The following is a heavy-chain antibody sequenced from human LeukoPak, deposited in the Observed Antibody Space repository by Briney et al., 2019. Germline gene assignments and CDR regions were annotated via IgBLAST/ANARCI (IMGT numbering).Heavy chain of an antibody. D-gene: IGHD3-10*01. J-gene: IGHJ4*02. CDR1: GGSISSYY. CDR2: IYYSGST. CDR3: ARTRGSYSPLFDY. Sequence: SETLSLTCTVSGGSISSYYWSWIRQPPGKGLEWIGYIYYSGSTNYNPSLKSRVTISVDTSKNQFSLKLSSVTAADTAVYFCARTRGSYSPLFDYWGQGTLVTVSS. V-gene: IGHV4-59*08.